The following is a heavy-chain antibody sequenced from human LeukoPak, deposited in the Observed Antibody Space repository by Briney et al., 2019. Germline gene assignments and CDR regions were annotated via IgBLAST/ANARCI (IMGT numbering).Heavy chain of an antibody. Sequence: SETLSLTCTVSGGSISSYYWSWIRQPPGKGLEWIGEINHSGSTNYNPSLKSRVTISVDTSKNQFSLKLSSVTAADTAVYYCARGAITIFYYYYGMDVWGQGTTVTVSS. CDR3: ARGAITIFYYYYGMDV. V-gene: IGHV4-34*01. CDR1: GGSISSYY. CDR2: INHSGST. J-gene: IGHJ6*02. D-gene: IGHD3-9*01.